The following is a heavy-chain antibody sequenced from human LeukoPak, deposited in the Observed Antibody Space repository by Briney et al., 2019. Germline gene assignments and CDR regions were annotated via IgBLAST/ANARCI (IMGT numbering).Heavy chain of an antibody. J-gene: IGHJ4*02. Sequence: SETLSLTSTVSGGSISSYYWSWIRQPPGKGLEWIGYIYTSGSTNYNASLKSRVTISVDTSKNQCSLKLSSVTAADTAVYYCARGSGYGGNSGVWGQGTLGTVSS. CDR2: IYTSGST. D-gene: IGHD4-23*01. V-gene: IGHV4-4*09. CDR1: GGSISSYY. CDR3: ARGSGYGGNSGV.